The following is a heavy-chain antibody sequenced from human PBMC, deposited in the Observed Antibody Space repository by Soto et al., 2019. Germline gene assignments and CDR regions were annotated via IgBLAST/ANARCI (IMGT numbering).Heavy chain of an antibody. V-gene: IGHV1-46*03. CDR2: INPSGGST. Sequence: ASVKVACTASGYTFTSDYIHWVRHATGQGLEWMGIINPSGGSTSYAQKFQGRVTMTRDTSTSTVYMELSSLRSEDTAVYYCARDREGGYSYGSFQHWGQGTLVTVSS. CDR1: GYTFTSDY. D-gene: IGHD5-18*01. CDR3: ARDREGGYSYGSFQH. J-gene: IGHJ1*01.